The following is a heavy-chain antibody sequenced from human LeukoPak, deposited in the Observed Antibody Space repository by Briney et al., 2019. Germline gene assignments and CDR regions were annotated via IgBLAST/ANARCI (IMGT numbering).Heavy chain of an antibody. D-gene: IGHD5-18*01. CDR1: GFTFSSYG. V-gene: IGHV3-30*03. J-gene: IGHJ5*02. CDR2: ISYDGSNK. Sequence: GGSLRLSCAASGFTFSSYGMHWVRQAPGKGLEWVAVISYDGSNKYYADSVKGRFTISRDNSKNTLYLQMNSLRAEDTAVYYCASSDTAKQPLANHWGQGTLVTVSS. CDR3: ASSDTAKQPLANH.